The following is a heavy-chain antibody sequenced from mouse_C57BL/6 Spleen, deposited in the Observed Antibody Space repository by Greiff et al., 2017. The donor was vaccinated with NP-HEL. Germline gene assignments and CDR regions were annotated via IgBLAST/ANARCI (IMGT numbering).Heavy chain of an antibody. V-gene: IGHV1-59*01. J-gene: IGHJ3*01. Sequence: VQLQQPGAELVRPGTSVKLSCKASGYTFTSYWMHWVKQRPGQGLEWIGVIDPSDSYTNYNQKFKGKATLTVDTSSSTAYMQLSSLTSEDSAVYYCARNGNTWFAYWGQGTLVTVSA. D-gene: IGHD2-1*01. CDR3: ARNGNTWFAY. CDR1: GYTFTSYW. CDR2: IDPSDSYT.